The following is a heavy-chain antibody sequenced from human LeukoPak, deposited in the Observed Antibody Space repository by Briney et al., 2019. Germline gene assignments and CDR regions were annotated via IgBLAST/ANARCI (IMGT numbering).Heavy chain of an antibody. CDR3: ARESITMIVVARGQGFDP. V-gene: IGHV4-61*01. J-gene: IGHJ5*02. Sequence: SETLSLTCTVSGGSIGGNSYWSWIRQPPGKGLEWIGYIYYSGSTNYNPSLKSRVTISVDTSKNQFSLKLSSVTAADTAVYYCARESITMIVVARGQGFDPWGQGTLVTVSS. CDR2: IYYSGST. D-gene: IGHD3-22*01. CDR1: GGSIGGNSY.